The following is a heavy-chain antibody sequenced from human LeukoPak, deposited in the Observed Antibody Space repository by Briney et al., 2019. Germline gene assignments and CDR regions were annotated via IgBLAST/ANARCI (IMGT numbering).Heavy chain of an antibody. Sequence: PSETLSLTCTVSGGSISSYYWSWIRQPPGKGLEWIGYIYYSGSTNYNPSLKSRVTISVHTSKNQFSLKLTSVTGADTAVYYCASGSYYYYMDVWGKGTTVTVSS. V-gene: IGHV4-59*01. J-gene: IGHJ6*03. CDR1: GGSISSYY. CDR3: ASGSYYYYMDV. CDR2: IYYSGST.